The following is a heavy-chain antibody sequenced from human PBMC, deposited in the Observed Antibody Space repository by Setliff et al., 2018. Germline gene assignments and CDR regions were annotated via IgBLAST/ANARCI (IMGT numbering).Heavy chain of an antibody. Sequence: GASVKVSCKASGYIFTSYGISWVRQAPGQGLEWRGWISSYNGKTNYAQKLQGRFTITTDTSTSTAYMELRSLRSDDTAVYDCAKRGHYSSSDGLSFDFRGQGTQVTVSS. V-gene: IGHV1-18*01. CDR2: ISSYNGKT. CDR3: AKRGHYSSSDGLSFDF. J-gene: IGHJ4*02. D-gene: IGHD6-6*01. CDR1: GYIFTSYG.